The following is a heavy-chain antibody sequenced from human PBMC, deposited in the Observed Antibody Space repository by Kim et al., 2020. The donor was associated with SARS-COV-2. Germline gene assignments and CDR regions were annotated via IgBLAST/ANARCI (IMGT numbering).Heavy chain of an antibody. J-gene: IGHJ4*01. CDR1: GGSISSSSYY. D-gene: IGHD5-12*01. CDR2: IHLSGTT. Sequence: SETLSLTCSVSGGSISSSSYYWGWIRQPPGKGLEWIGSIHLSGTTYYNPSLKSRVTISLDTSKNQFSLKLRSVSAADTAVYYCARQFMARVTADYFDTWG. CDR3: ARQFMARVTADYFDT. V-gene: IGHV4-39*01.